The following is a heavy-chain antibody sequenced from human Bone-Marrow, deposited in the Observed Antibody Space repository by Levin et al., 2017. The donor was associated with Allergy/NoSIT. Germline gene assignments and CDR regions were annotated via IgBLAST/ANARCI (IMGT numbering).Heavy chain of an antibody. V-gene: IGHV3-74*01. CDR1: GFTFSSYW. D-gene: IGHD1-26*01. CDR2: INSDGSST. J-gene: IGHJ6*02. CDR3: ARDNAGAGYGMDV. Sequence: ETLSLTCAASGFTFSSYWMHWVRQAPGKGLVWVSRINSDGSSTSYADSVKGRFTISRDNAKNTLYLQMNSLRAEDTAVYYCARDNAGAGYGMDVWGQGTTVTVSS.